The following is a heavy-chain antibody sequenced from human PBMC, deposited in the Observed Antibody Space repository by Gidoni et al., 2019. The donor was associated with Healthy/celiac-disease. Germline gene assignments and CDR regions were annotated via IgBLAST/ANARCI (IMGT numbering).Heavy chain of an antibody. D-gene: IGHD1-26*01. V-gene: IGHV3-21*01. J-gene: IGHJ3*02. CDR3: ARMEELAHDAFDI. CDR2: ISSSSSDI. Sequence: EVQLVESGGGLVKPGGSLRLSCAASGFTFSSYSMNWVRQAPGKGLEWVSSISSSSSDIYYADSVKGRFTISRDNAKNSLYLQMNSLRAEDTAVYYGARMEELAHDAFDIWGQGTMVTVSS. CDR1: GFTFSSYS.